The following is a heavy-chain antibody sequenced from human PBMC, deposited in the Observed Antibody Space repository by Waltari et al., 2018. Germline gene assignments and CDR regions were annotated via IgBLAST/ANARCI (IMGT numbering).Heavy chain of an antibody. CDR3: ARHGSTDAVDI. J-gene: IGHJ3*02. CDR2: LYDSGST. D-gene: IGHD4-4*01. V-gene: IGHV4-39*07. Sequence: QLQLQESGPGLVKPSETLSLTCTVSGGSISSSSYFWGWIRQPPGKGLEWIGSLYDSGSTYYNPSLKSRVTISVDTSKNQFPLKLSSVTAADTAVYYCARHGSTDAVDIWGQGTMVTVSS. CDR1: GGSISSSSYF.